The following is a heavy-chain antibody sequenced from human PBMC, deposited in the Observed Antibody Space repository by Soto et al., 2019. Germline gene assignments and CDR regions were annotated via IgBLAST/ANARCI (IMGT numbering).Heavy chain of an antibody. CDR3: ARESGDWPLNWFDP. CDR1: GFNFSNHW. Sequence: PGGSLRLSCAASGFNFSNHWMHWVRQRPAEGLVWVSRITSDGKSKAYAESVKGRFAISRDNAKNTLYLQMNGLTAEDTAVYYCARESGDWPLNWFDPWGQGTLGTVSS. J-gene: IGHJ5*02. V-gene: IGHV3-74*01. CDR2: ITSDGKSK. D-gene: IGHD2-21*02.